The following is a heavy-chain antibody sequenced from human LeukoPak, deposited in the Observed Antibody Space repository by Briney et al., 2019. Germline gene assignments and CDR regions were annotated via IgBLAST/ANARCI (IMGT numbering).Heavy chain of an antibody. CDR2: IGTAGDT. V-gene: IGHV3-13*01. CDR3: ARWANYENAFDI. Sequence: GGSLRLSCAASGFTFSSYDMHWVRQATGKGLEWVSAIGTAGDTYYPGSVKGRFTISRENAKNSLYLQMNSLRAGDTAVYYCARWANYENAFDIWGQGTMVTVSS. J-gene: IGHJ3*02. D-gene: IGHD1-7*01. CDR1: GFTFSSYD.